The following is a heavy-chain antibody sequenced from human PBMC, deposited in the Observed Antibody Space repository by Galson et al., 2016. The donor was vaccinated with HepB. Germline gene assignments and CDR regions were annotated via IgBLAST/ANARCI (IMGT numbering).Heavy chain of an antibody. V-gene: IGHV1-18*01. CDR3: ARGWKVDASEY. CDR2: ISVYNGNT. CDR1: GYTFSSYG. D-gene: IGHD1-1*01. Sequence: SVKVSCKASGYTFSSYGIYWVRQAPGQGLEWTGWISVYNGNTNHAQKFQGRVTMTTDTSSSTAYMELRCLRLDDTAVYYCARGWKVDASEYWGQGTLVTVSS. J-gene: IGHJ4*02.